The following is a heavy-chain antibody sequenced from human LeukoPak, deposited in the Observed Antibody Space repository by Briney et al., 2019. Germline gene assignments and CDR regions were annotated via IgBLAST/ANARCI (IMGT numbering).Heavy chain of an antibody. CDR1: GFTFSSYG. D-gene: IGHD5-18*01. Sequence: GGSLRLSCAASGFTFSSYGMHWVRQAPGKGLEWVAVISYDGSNKYYADSVKGRFTISRDNSKNTLYLQMNSLRAEDTAVYYCAKDLSPVTAMDWFDPWGQGTLVTVSS. CDR3: AKDLSPVTAMDWFDP. V-gene: IGHV3-30*18. CDR2: ISYDGSNK. J-gene: IGHJ5*02.